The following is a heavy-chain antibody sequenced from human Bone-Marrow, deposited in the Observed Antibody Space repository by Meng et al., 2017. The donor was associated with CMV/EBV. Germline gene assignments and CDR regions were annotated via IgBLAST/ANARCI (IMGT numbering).Heavy chain of an antibody. D-gene: IGHD4-17*01. V-gene: IGHV1-8*01. Sequence: ASVKVSCKASGYTFTSYDINWVRQATGQGVEWMGWMNPNSGNTGYAQKFQGRVTMTRNTSIRTAYMELSSLRSEDTAVYYCARYLDDYAFPFYYYGMDVWGQGTTVTVSS. CDR3: ARYLDDYAFPFYYYGMDV. J-gene: IGHJ6*02. CDR2: MNPNSGNT. CDR1: GYTFTSYD.